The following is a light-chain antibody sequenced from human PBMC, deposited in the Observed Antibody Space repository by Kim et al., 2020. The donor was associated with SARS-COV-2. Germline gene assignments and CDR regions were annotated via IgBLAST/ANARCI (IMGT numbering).Light chain of an antibody. Sequence: ALGQKVRTTCQGDGLRSYYSGWCQQKPGQAPVVVIYGKDIRPSGIPDRFSGSASGNTASLTITGAQAEDEADYYCYSRDSSGSHVVFGGGTKVTVL. CDR2: GKD. CDR1: GLRSYY. V-gene: IGLV3-19*01. CDR3: YSRDSSGSHVV. J-gene: IGLJ2*01.